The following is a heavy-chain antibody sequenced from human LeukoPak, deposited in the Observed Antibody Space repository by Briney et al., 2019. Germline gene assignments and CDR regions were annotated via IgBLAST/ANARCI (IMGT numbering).Heavy chain of an antibody. CDR3: ARAGYYDTSGYYHPFDY. J-gene: IGHJ4*02. CDR1: GYTFNDCY. V-gene: IGHV1-2*02. Sequence: ASVTVSCKTSGYTFNDCYIHWVRQAPGQGLDWMGWVNPKSGGTKYEQNFQGRVTMTRDTSISTAYMDLSRLTSDDTAVYYCARAGYYDTSGYYHPFDYWGQGILVTVSS. D-gene: IGHD3-22*01. CDR2: VNPKSGGT.